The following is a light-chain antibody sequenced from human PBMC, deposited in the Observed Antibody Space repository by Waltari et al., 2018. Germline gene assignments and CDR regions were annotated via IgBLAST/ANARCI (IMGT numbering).Light chain of an antibody. CDR1: SGSLSTTSY. CDR3: ALYMGSGIWV. CDR2: KAN. Sequence: QTVVTQETSLSVSPGGTVTLTCALSSGSLSTTSYATLYQQTPGQAPRTLVYKANARSSGVPDRFSGSILGNTAALTITGAQADDESDYYCALYMGSGIWVFGGGTRLTVL. J-gene: IGLJ3*02. V-gene: IGLV8-61*01.